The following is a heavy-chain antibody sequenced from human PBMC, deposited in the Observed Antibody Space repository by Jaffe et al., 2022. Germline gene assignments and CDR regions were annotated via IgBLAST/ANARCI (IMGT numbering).Heavy chain of an antibody. CDR1: GGSISSGSYY. J-gene: IGHJ2*01. Sequence: QVQLQESGPGLVKPSQTLSLTCTVSGGSISSGSYYWSWIRQPAGKGLEWIGRIYTSGSTNYNPSLKSRVTISVDTSKNQFSLKLSSVTAADTAVYYCARDQWVDYDILTGYRPVYWYFDLWGRGTLVTVSS. V-gene: IGHV4-61*02. CDR3: ARDQWVDYDILTGYRPVYWYFDL. D-gene: IGHD3-9*01. CDR2: IYTSGST.